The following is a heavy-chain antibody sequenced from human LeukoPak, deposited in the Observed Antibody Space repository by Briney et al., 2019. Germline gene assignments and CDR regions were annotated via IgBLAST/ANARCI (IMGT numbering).Heavy chain of an antibody. CDR2: ISSSIATI. CDR1: GFTFSSHN. D-gene: IGHD2-2*01. J-gene: IGHJ4*02. V-gene: IGHV3-48*01. Sequence: GGSLRLSCTASGFTFSSHNMIWVRQAPGKGLEWLSYISSSIATIYYADSVKGRFTISRDNAKNSLYLEMNSLRVEDTAVYYCARDDSRRPYSSSTSCPSDYWGLGTLVTVSS. CDR3: ARDDSRRPYSSSTSCPSDY.